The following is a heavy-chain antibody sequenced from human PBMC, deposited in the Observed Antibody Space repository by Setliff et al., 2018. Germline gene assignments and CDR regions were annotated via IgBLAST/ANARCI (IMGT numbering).Heavy chain of an antibody. V-gene: IGHV1-18*01. J-gene: IGHJ6*03. CDR2: ISVYNGNT. Sequence: ASVKVSCKASGYTFTSYGFSWVRQAPGQGLEWMGRISVYNGNTNYGQKYQGRATIITDESTSTAYMELSSLRSEDTAVYYCAREGVDSRSSTDYRYYMDVWGKGTTVTVSS. CDR3: AREGVDSRSSTDYRYYMDV. CDR1: GYTFTSYG. D-gene: IGHD6-6*01.